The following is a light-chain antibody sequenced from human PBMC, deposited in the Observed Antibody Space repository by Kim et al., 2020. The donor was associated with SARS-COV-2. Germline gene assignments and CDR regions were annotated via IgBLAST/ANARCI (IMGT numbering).Light chain of an antibody. J-gene: IGLJ3*02. CDR3: SALDSSLSGV. CDR2: RNN. Sequence: QAGLTQPPSVSKGLRQTATLTCTGNSNIVGNQGAAWLQQHQGHPPKLLSYRNNNRPSGISERFSASRSGNTASLTITGLQPEEEADYYCSALDSSLSGVFGGGTQLTVL. V-gene: IGLV10-54*02. CDR1: SNIVGNQG.